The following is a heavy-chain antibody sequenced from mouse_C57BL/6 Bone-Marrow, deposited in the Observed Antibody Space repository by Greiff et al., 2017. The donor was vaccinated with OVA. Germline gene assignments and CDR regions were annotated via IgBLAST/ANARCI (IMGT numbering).Heavy chain of an antibody. D-gene: IGHD2-4*01. CDR1: GFTFTDYY. Sequence: EVQLQQSGPVLVKPGPSVKISCKASGFTFTDYYMPWVKHSHGKSLEWIGLVSPYNGGTRYNQKFKGKATLTVDTSSSTAYMELNSLTSEDSAVYYGARGYYDYDGSYYCYFDVWGTGTTVTVSS. CDR2: VSPYNGGT. V-gene: IGHV1-36*01. CDR3: ARGYYDYDGSYYCYFDV. J-gene: IGHJ1*03.